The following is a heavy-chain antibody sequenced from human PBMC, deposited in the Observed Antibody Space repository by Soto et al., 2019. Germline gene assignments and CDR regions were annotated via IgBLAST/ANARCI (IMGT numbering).Heavy chain of an antibody. Sequence: SETLSLTCTVSGGSISSYYWSWIRQPPGKGLEWIGYIYYSGSTNYNPSLKSRVTISVDTSKNQFSLKLSSVTAADTAVYYCARVVRWNYGYYYYMDVWGKGTTVTVSS. J-gene: IGHJ6*03. CDR1: GGSISSYY. CDR2: IYYSGST. CDR3: ARVVRWNYGYYYYMDV. V-gene: IGHV4-59*01. D-gene: IGHD1-7*01.